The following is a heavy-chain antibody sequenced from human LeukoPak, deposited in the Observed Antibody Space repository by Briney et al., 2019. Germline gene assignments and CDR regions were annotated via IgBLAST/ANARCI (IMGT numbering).Heavy chain of an antibody. J-gene: IGHJ4*02. Sequence: GGSLRLSCAASGFTFSSYSMNWVRQAPGKGLEWVSSISSSSSCIYYADSVKGRFTISRDNAKNSLYLQMNSLRAEDTAVYYCARDLLRRQQLTGFGYWGQGTLVTVSS. CDR1: GFTFSSYS. V-gene: IGHV3-21*01. D-gene: IGHD6-13*01. CDR2: ISSSSSCI. CDR3: ARDLLRRQQLTGFGY.